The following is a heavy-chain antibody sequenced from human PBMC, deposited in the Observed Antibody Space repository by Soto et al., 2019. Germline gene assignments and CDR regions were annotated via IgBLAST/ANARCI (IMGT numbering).Heavy chain of an antibody. CDR1: GGSISSYY. CDR3: ARVGYYDSSGYYVRASWGGVDP. J-gene: IGHJ5*02. V-gene: IGHV4-59*01. D-gene: IGHD3-22*01. Sequence: SETLSLTCTVSGGSISSYYWSWIRQPPGKGLEWIGYIYYSGSTNYNPSLKSRVTISVDTSKNQFSLKLSSVTAADTAVYYCARVGYYDSSGYYVRASWGGVDPWGQGTLVTVSS. CDR2: IYYSGST.